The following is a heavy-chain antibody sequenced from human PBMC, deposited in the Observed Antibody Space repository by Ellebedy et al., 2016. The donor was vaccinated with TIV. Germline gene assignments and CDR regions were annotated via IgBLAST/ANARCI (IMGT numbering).Heavy chain of an antibody. Sequence: PGESLKISCAASGFTFSSYGMHWVRQAPGKGLEWVAVISYDGSNKYYADSVEGRFIISRDNSKRTLYLQMNSLRAEDTAVYYCAKGRGGGSDSSAPRYYFDYWGLGTLVTVSS. CDR3: AKGRGGGSDSSAPRYYFDY. CDR2: ISYDGSNK. CDR1: GFTFSSYG. J-gene: IGHJ4*02. V-gene: IGHV3-30*18. D-gene: IGHD3-22*01.